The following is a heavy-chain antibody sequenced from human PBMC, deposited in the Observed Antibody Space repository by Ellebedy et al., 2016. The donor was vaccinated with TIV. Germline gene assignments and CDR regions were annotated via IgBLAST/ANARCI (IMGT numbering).Heavy chain of an antibody. Sequence: GSLRLSCTVSGGSISSYYWSWIRQAPGKGLEWIGYIYYSGSTKYNPSLKSRVTISVDASKNQFSLKLTSVTAADTAVYYCARSPVFDTLTGYHFDLWGQGTLVSVSS. V-gene: IGHV4-59*01. CDR2: IYYSGST. D-gene: IGHD3-9*01. J-gene: IGHJ3*01. CDR1: GGSISSYY. CDR3: ARSPVFDTLTGYHFDL.